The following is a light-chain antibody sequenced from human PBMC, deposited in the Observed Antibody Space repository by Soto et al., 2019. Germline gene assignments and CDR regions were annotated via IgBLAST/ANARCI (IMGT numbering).Light chain of an antibody. CDR3: QQYGSSPIT. V-gene: IGKV3D-20*01. Sequence: PGERAALSCGASESVSSNQLAWYQQKPGLAPRLIIYDASSRASGIPERFSGSGSGTGFSLTISSLEPEDAAVYYCQQYGSSPITFGQGTRLEIK. CDR2: DAS. CDR1: ESVSSNQ. J-gene: IGKJ5*01.